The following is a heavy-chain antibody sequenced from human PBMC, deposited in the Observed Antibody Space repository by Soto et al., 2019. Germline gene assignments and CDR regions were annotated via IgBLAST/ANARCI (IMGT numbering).Heavy chain of an antibody. CDR1: GGSISSSSYY. CDR3: ASVRRGGYDSLRYYYGMDV. CDR2: IYYSGST. V-gene: IGHV4-39*01. Sequence: PSETLSLTCTVSGGSISSSSYYLGWIRQPPGKGLEWIGSIYYSGSTYYNPSLKSRVTISVDTSKNQFSLKLSSVTAADTAVYYCASVRRGGYDSLRYYYGMDVWGQGTTVTVSS. J-gene: IGHJ6*02. D-gene: IGHD5-12*01.